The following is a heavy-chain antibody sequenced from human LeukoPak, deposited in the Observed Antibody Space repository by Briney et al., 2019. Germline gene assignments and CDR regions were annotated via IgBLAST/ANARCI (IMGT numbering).Heavy chain of an antibody. CDR2: ISGSGGST. CDR1: GFTLCSHA. D-gene: IGHD2-15*01. V-gene: IGHV3-23*01. CDR3: SCSFDY. J-gene: IGHJ4*02. Sequence: GGALRLSRAGPGFTLCSHALSWVRPGPGKGLEWVSAISGSGGSTYYADSVKGRFTISRDNSKNTLYLQMNSLRAEDTAVYYCSCSFDYWGQGTLVTVSS.